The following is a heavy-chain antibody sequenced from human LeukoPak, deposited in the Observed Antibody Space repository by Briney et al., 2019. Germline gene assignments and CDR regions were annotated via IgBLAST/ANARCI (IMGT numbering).Heavy chain of an antibody. CDR3: ARNPACGDCSHNWFDP. J-gene: IGHJ5*02. D-gene: IGHD2-21*02. V-gene: IGHV4-39*01. Sequence: SETLSLTCTVSGGSISSNSYYWDWIRQPPGKGLEWIGSIYYSGSTYYNPSLKSRVTISVDTSKNQFSLKLSSVTAADTAVYYCARNPACGDCSHNWFDPWGQGTLVTVSS. CDR2: IYYSGST. CDR1: GGSISSNSYY.